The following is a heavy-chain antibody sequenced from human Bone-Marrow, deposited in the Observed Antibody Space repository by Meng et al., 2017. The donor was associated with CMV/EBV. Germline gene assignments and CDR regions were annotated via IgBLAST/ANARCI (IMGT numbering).Heavy chain of an antibody. Sequence: GESLKISCAASGFTFSNAWMSWVRQAPGKGLEWVGRIKSKTDGGTTDYAAPVKGRFTISRDDSKNTLYLQMNSLKTEDTAVYYCTTDYYYDSSGYYPDAFDIWGQGKMVTV. CDR2: IKSKTDGGTT. CDR1: GFTFSNAW. D-gene: IGHD3-22*01. J-gene: IGHJ3*02. V-gene: IGHV3-15*01. CDR3: TTDYYYDSSGYYPDAFDI.